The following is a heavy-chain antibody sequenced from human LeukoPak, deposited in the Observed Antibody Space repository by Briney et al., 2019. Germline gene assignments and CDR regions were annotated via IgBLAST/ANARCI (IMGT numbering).Heavy chain of an antibody. CDR2: MNPDSGNT. V-gene: IGHV1-8*01. Sequence: ASVKVSCKASGYSFIDFDIVWVRQATAQGFEWVGWMNPDSGNTGYAQKFHDRVTMTRNTSINTAYMELNSLTFEDAAVYFCARGQGSGSYPDFWGQGALVNVAS. J-gene: IGHJ4*02. CDR1: GYSFIDFD. CDR3: ARGQGSGSYPDF. D-gene: IGHD1-26*01.